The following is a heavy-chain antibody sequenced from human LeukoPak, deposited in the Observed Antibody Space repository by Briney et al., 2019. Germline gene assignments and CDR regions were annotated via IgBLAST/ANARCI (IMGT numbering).Heavy chain of an antibody. J-gene: IGHJ6*04. CDR3: ARGFLEFGERYYYYYGMDV. CDR2: INPSGGST. V-gene: IGHV1-46*01. Sequence: GYTFTSYYMHWVXQAPGQGGEWRGVINPSGGSTSYAQKFQGRVTMTRDTSTSTVYMELSSLRSEDTAVYYCARGFLEFGERYYYYYGMDVWGKGTTVTVSS. D-gene: IGHD3-10*01. CDR1: GYTFTSYY.